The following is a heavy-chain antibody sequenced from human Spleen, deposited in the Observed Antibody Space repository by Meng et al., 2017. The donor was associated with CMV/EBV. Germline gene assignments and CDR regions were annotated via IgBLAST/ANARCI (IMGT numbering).Heavy chain of an antibody. J-gene: IGHJ5*02. Sequence: GESLKISCEVSGFPFRSFWMSWVRQAPGKGLEWVANIKEDGSETFYVDSVKGRFTISRDNAKNSLYLQMNSLRVEDTAIYYCARDVRHRDSGPPWGQGALVTVSS. V-gene: IGHV3-7*01. CDR3: ARDVRHRDSGPP. CDR2: IKEDGSET. D-gene: IGHD3-10*02. CDR1: GFPFRSFW.